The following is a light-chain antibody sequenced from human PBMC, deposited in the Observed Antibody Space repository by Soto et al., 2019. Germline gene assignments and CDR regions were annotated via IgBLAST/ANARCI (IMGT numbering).Light chain of an antibody. CDR2: GAS. V-gene: IGKV3-15*01. Sequence: IVMTQSPATLSVYHGESATLPCGASRSVSSNLAGYQQKPGQAPRLRIFGASARTTGIPARFSGGGSGTDFSLIIGSLQSEDFAVYYCQQYNNWPLTFGQGTRWIS. J-gene: IGKJ1*01. CDR1: RSVSSN. CDR3: QQYNNWPLT.